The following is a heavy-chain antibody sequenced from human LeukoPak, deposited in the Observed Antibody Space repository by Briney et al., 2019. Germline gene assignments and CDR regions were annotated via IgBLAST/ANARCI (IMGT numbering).Heavy chain of an antibody. J-gene: IGHJ4*02. CDR1: GGSFSGYY. CDR2: IYYSGGT. V-gene: IGHV4-59*01. CDR3: ARVGSGSFDY. D-gene: IGHD1-1*01. Sequence: SETLSLTCAVYGGSFSGYYWSWIRQPPGKGLEWIGYIYYSGGTNYNPSLKSRITTSLDTSKNQFSLRLSSVTAADTAVYYCARVGSGSFDYWGQGTLVTVSS.